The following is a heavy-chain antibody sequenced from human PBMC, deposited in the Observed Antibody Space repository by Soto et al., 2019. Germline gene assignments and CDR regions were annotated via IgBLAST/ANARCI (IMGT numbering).Heavy chain of an antibody. J-gene: IGHJ4*02. CDR2: ISAFNGDT. CDR3: ATRSGSYCSY. Sequence: QVQLVQSGAEVKKPGASVKVSCKGSGYTFSRSDFSWVRQAPGQGLEWMGWISAFNGDTNYAQNLQGRFTMTTDTSTNTVYMELRRLRSDDTAVYYCATRSGSYCSYWGQGTLVTVSS. D-gene: IGHD1-26*01. V-gene: IGHV1-18*04. CDR1: GYTFSRSD.